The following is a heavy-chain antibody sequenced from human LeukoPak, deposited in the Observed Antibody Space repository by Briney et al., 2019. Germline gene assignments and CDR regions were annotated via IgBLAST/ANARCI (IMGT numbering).Heavy chain of an antibody. J-gene: IGHJ4*02. Sequence: PSETLFLTCTVSGSSISSSSYYWGWIRQPPGKGLEWIGSVYYTGASYYNPSLKSRVTISIDTSKKHFSLKLTSVTAADTAVYYCARGAPPQNWGQGTLVTVSS. CDR3: ARGAPPQN. CDR1: GSSISSSSYY. V-gene: IGHV4-39*07. CDR2: VYYTGAS.